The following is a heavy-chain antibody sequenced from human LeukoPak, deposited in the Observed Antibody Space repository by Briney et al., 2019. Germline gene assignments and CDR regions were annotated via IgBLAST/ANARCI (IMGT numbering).Heavy chain of an antibody. V-gene: IGHV3-30-3*01. J-gene: IGHJ5*02. D-gene: IGHD6-13*01. CDR1: GFTFSSYA. CDR2: ISYDGSNK. Sequence: PGGSLRLSCAASGFTFSSYAMHWVRRAPGKGLEWVAVISYDGSNKYYADSVKGRFTISRDNSKNTLYLQMNSLRAEDTAVYYCARDPGEYSSSWYGNWFDPWGQGTLVTVSS. CDR3: ARDPGEYSSSWYGNWFDP.